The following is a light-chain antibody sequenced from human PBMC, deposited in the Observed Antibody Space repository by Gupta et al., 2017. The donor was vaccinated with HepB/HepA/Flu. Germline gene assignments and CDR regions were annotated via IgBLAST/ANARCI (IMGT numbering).Light chain of an antibody. CDR1: QSLSPNYFNYLR. Sequence: IVMTQSPDSLAVSLGERATITCKSSQSLSPNYFNYLRLAWYQQRPGEPPSLLMYWGSSREYGVPDRFNGSGSGTNFNLTINDLQAEDVAVYYCQQEENLPYTFGQGTKMEI. CDR2: WGS. CDR3: QQEENLPYT. V-gene: IGKV4-1*01. J-gene: IGKJ2*01.